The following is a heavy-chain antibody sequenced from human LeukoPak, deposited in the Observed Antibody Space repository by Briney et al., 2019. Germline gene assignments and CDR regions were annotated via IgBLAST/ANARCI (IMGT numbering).Heavy chain of an antibody. V-gene: IGHV4-38-2*02. CDR3: ARGSSSSWPYYFDY. D-gene: IGHD6-13*01. CDR2: INHRGSL. J-gene: IGHJ4*02. Sequence: SETLSLTCTVSGYSISSGYCWGWIRQSPGKGLEWIGSINHRGSLYYNPSLKSRVTISADTSNNHFSLKLSAVTAADTAVYYCARGSSSSWPYYFDYWSQGTLVTVSS. CDR1: GYSISSGYC.